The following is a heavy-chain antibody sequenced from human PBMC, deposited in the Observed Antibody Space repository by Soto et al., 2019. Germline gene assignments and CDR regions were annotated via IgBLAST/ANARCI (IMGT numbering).Heavy chain of an antibody. CDR3: ARDLAKGGGSAGFDY. D-gene: IGHD1-26*01. CDR1: GYTFTVYY. Sequence: QVQLVQSGAEVKKPGASVNVSCKASGYTFTVYYMHWVRQAPGHGLEWMGWINAKSGGTMYPQKFQGRVTMTWDTSISTAYMALTRLRSDDTAVYYCARDLAKGGGSAGFDYWGQGTLVTVAS. J-gene: IGHJ4*02. CDR2: INAKSGGT. V-gene: IGHV1-2*02.